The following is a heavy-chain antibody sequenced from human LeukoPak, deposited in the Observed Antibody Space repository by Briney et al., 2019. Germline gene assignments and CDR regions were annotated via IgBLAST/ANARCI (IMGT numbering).Heavy chain of an antibody. Sequence: ASVKVSCKVTGSTLTELSMHWVRQAPGQGLGWVGGFDPEDGETIYAQKFQGRVTMTEDTSTDTTYMELRSLRSEATAVYYCATAQRYYYDSSGGFDLWGRGTLVTVSS. J-gene: IGHJ2*01. CDR3: ATAQRYYYDSSGGFDL. V-gene: IGHV1-24*01. CDR1: GSTLTELS. CDR2: FDPEDGET. D-gene: IGHD3-22*01.